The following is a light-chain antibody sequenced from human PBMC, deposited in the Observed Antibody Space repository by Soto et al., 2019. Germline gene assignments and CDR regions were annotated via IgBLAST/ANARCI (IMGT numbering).Light chain of an antibody. CDR1: QSINNW. Sequence: DIQMTQSPSTLSASVGDRVTITCRASQSINNWLAWYQQKPGKAPKLLIYKASSLQSGVPSRFSGTEYGTEFTITISSLQPDDFATYYCQQYESFPWTFGQGTKVEIK. V-gene: IGKV1-5*03. CDR3: QQYESFPWT. J-gene: IGKJ1*01. CDR2: KAS.